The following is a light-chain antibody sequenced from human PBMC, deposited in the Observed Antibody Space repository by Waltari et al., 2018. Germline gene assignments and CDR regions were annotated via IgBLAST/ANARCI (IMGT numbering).Light chain of an antibody. CDR3: DSYASENILL. CDR1: RSAIGGLDY. Sequence: QSALSLPAPVSGSPGQSITITCSGSRSAIGGLDYCSWYQQHPGKAPKLLIYDVNKRPSGVSDRFSGSKLGFTASLTISGLQAEDEADYYCDSYASENILLFGGGTKVTVL. J-gene: IGLJ2*01. V-gene: IGLV2-14*01. CDR2: DVN.